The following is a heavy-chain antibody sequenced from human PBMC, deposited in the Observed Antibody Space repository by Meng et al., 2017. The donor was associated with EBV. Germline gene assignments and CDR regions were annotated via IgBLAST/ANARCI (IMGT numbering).Heavy chain of an antibody. CDR2: ISAYNGDT. CDR3: ARGMRNFNF. Sequence: QVKLVQSGAEVKKPGASVKVSCKASGYTFSSFGISWVRQAPGQGPEWMGWISAYNGDTRYAQKFQGRVTVTTDTSTSTAYMELRSLRRDDTAVYYCARGMRNFNFWGQGTLVTVSS. V-gene: IGHV1-18*01. CDR1: GYTFSSFG. J-gene: IGHJ4*02.